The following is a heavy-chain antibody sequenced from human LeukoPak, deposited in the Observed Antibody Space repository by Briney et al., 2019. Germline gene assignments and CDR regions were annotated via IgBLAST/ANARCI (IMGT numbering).Heavy chain of an antibody. CDR3: ARDGFEPYCGGDCYSPLYFDL. D-gene: IGHD2-21*02. CDR1: GFTFSSYA. CDR2: ISSSSSYI. V-gene: IGHV3-21*01. J-gene: IGHJ2*01. Sequence: GGSLRLSCAASGFTFSSYAMSWVRQAPGKGLEWVSSISSSSSYIYYADSVKGRFTISRDNAKNSLYLQMNSLRAEDTAVYYCARDGFEPYCGGDCYSPLYFDLWGRGTLVTVSS.